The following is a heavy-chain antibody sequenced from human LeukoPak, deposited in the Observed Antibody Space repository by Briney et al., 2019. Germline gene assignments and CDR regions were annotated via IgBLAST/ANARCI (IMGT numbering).Heavy chain of an antibody. CDR2: ISGSGGST. CDR3: PKGEVASYYFAY. CDR1: GGTFSRYA. J-gene: IGHJ4*02. D-gene: IGHD5-12*01. V-gene: IGHV3-23*01. Sequence: PGESLRLSCAASGGTFSRYARSWVRQAPGKGLEWVSDISGSGGSTYYADSVKGGVTISRENSKNTLYLQRNSLRAEATAVYSCPKGEVASYYFAYCGQPTPPTVPS.